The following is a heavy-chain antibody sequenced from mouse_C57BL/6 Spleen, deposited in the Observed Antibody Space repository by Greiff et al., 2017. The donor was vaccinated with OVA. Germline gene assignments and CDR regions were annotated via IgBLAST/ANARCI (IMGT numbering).Heavy chain of an antibody. CDR1: GYTFTSYW. Sequence: QVQLQQPGAELVKPGASVKLSCKASGYTFTSYWMHWVKQRPGQGLEWIGMIHPNSGSTNYNEKFKSKAKLTVDKSSSTAYIQLSSLTSEDSAVYYCAREGYGRGSGYYFDYWGQGTTLTVSS. D-gene: IGHD1-1*01. V-gene: IGHV1-64*01. CDR3: AREGYGRGSGYYFDY. CDR2: IHPNSGST. J-gene: IGHJ2*01.